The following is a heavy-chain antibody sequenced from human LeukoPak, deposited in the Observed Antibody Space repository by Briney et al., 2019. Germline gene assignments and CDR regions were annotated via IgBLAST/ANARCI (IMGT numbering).Heavy chain of an antibody. CDR2: ISSSSSYI. V-gene: IGHV3-21*01. CDR3: XXXXXXGAYYGMDV. CDR1: GFTFSSYS. Sequence: GGSLRLSCAASGFTFSSYSMNWVRQAPGKGLEWVSSISSSSSYIYYADSVKGRFTISRDNSKNTLYLQMNSLRAEDTAVYYCXXXXXXGAYYGMDVWGQGTTVTVSS. D-gene: IGHD4-17*01. J-gene: IGHJ6*02.